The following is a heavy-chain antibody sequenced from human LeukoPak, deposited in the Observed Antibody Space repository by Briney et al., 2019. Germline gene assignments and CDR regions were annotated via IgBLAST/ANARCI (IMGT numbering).Heavy chain of an antibody. D-gene: IGHD1-26*01. CDR3: ARGEVGATIIDAFDI. V-gene: IGHV4-59*12. Sequence: PSQTLSLTCTVSGGSISSYYWSWIRQPPGKGLEWIGYIYYSGSTNYNPSLKSRVTISVDTSKNQFSLKLSSVTAADTAVYYCARGEVGATIIDAFDIWGQGTMVTVSS. CDR2: IYYSGST. CDR1: GGSISSYY. J-gene: IGHJ3*02.